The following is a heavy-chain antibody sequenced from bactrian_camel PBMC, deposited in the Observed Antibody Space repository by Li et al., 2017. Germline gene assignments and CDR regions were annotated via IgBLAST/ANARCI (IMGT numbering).Heavy chain of an antibody. J-gene: IGHJ4*01. D-gene: IGHD7*01. CDR1: SATYSPSC. V-gene: IGHV3S53*01. CDR3: ALDSDGGTWWPPCPKEYNI. CDR2: IDGDGKA. Sequence: VQLVESGGGSVQAGESLRLACAADSATYSPSCMGWFRQSPGKEREGIAAIDGDGKADYRDSVKGRFTISRDDAKKTLYLQMDSLKPEDTAMYYCALDSDGGTWWPPCPKEYNIWGQGTQVTVS.